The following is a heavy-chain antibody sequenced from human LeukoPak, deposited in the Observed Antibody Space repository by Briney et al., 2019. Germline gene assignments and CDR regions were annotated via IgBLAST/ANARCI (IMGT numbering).Heavy chain of an antibody. V-gene: IGHV3-49*03. CDR1: GCIFGDYA. CDR2: ISSKAYGGTT. CDR3: TRDLLWFGRGAYSYVDV. J-gene: IGHJ6*03. Sequence: PGGSLTLSCTASGCIFGDYALSWFRQAPGKGLEWVGFISSKAYGGTTEYAASVKARFTTSRDDSKSIAYLQMNSLRTEDTAVYYCTRDLLWFGRGAYSYVDVWGKGTTVIVSS. D-gene: IGHD3-10*01.